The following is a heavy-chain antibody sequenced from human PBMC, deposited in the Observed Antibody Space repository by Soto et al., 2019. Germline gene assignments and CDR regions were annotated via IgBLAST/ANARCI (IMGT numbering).Heavy chain of an antibody. Sequence: QVQLVQSGAEVKKPGSSVKVSCKASGGTFSSYAISWVRQAPGQGLEWMGGIIPIFGTSNYAQKFQGRVTIAADNSTSTAYMELSSVRSEDTAVYYCAGRLGAYSSGWYGGDDWFDPWGQGTLVTVSS. J-gene: IGHJ5*02. CDR2: IIPIFGTS. D-gene: IGHD6-19*01. V-gene: IGHV1-69*14. CDR1: GGTFSSYA. CDR3: AGRLGAYSSGWYGGDDWFDP.